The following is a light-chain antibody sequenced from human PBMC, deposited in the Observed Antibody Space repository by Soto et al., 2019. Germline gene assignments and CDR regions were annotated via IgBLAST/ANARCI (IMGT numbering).Light chain of an antibody. J-gene: IGLJ3*02. Sequence: QTVVTQEPSLSVSPGGTVTLTCGLTPGSVSTSHHPNWYHQTPGQPPRTPIYSTNSRSSGVPDRLSGSILGNEAALTITGALADDESDYYCLLYIGSGIWVFGGGTKLTVL. V-gene: IGLV8-61*01. CDR1: PGSVSTSHH. CDR3: LLYIGSGIWV. CDR2: STN.